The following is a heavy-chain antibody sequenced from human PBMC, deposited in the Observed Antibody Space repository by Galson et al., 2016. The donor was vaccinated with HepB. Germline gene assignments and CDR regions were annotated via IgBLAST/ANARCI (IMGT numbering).Heavy chain of an antibody. V-gene: IGHV3-30*18. CDR2: DSIDGRRK. CDR3: AKRYEYCPPVGCSVDS. Sequence: SLRLSCAASGFTFSTYWMAWVRHTPSKGLEWVAADSIDGRRKFYVDSVKGRFTISRDNSNNMLFLQMSSLRVDDTAVYYCAKRYEYCPPVGCSVDSWGQGTLVSVSS. J-gene: IGHJ4*02. D-gene: IGHD2/OR15-2a*01. CDR1: GFTFSTYW.